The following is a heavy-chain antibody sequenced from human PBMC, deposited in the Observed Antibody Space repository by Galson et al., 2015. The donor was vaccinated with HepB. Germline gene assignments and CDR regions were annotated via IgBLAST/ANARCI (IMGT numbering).Heavy chain of an antibody. CDR2: INHSGST. V-gene: IGHV4-34*01. J-gene: IGHJ4*02. CDR1: GGSFSGYY. CDR3: ARDPIAAAGTAGFDY. Sequence: LSLTCAVYGGSFSGYYWSWIRQPPGKGLEWIGEINHSGSTNYNPSLKSRVTISVDTSKNQFSLKLSSVTAADTAVYYCARDPIAAAGTAGFDYWGQGTLVTVSS. D-gene: IGHD6-13*01.